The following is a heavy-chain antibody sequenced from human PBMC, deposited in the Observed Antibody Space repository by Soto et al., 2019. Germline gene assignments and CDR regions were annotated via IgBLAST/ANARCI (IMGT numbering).Heavy chain of an antibody. CDR3: ARAGVPARKLGKNYYMDV. Sequence: SETLSLTCAVYGGSFSGYYWSWIRQPPGKGLEWIGEINHSGSTNYNPSLKSRVTISVDTSKNQFSLKLSSVTAADTAVYYCARAGVPARKLGKNYYMDVWGKGTTVTVSS. J-gene: IGHJ6*03. D-gene: IGHD2-2*01. V-gene: IGHV4-34*01. CDR1: GGSFSGYY. CDR2: INHSGST.